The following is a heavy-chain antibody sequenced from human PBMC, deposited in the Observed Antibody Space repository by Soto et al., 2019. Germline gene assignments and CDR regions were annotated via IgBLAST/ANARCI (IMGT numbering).Heavy chain of an antibody. CDR3: ARGDFLAALHGMDV. CDR2: IYYSGST. CDR1: GGSISSGDYY. D-gene: IGHD6-6*01. Sequence: QVQLQESGPGLVKPSQTLSLTCTVSGGSISSGDYYWSWIRQPPGKGLEWIGYIYYSGSTYYNPSRKSGVTISVDTSKNQFSLKLSSVTAADTAVYYCARGDFLAALHGMDVWGQGTTVTVSS. V-gene: IGHV4-30-4*01. J-gene: IGHJ6*02.